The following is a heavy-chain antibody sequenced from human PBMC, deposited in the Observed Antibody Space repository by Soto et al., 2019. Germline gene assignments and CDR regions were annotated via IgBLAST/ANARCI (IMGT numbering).Heavy chain of an antibody. D-gene: IGHD5-18*01. V-gene: IGHV4-61*01. CDR3: ARGRPFQLWSRSYGMDV. CDR2: IYYSGST. J-gene: IGHJ6*02. Sequence: SETLSLTCSFSGGSVSSGSYYLSWIRQPPGKGLEWIGYIYYSGSTNYNPSLKSRVTISVDTSKNQFSLKLSSVTAADTAVYYCARGRPFQLWSRSYGMDVWGQGTTVTVSS. CDR1: GGSVSSGSYY.